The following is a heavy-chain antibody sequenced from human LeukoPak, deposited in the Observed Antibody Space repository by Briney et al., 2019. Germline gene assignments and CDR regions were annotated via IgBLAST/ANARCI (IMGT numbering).Heavy chain of an antibody. J-gene: IGHJ6*03. CDR3: ARGSYDSSGYYYGLYYYYYMDV. CDR1: GGSISSYY. D-gene: IGHD3-22*01. V-gene: IGHV4-59*01. CDR2: IYYSGST. Sequence: SETLSLTCTVSGGSISSYYWSWIRQPPGKGLEWIGYIYYSGSTNYNPSLKSRVTISVDTSKNQFSLNLSSVTAADTAVYYCARGSYDSSGYYYGLYYYYYMDVWGKGTTVTVSS.